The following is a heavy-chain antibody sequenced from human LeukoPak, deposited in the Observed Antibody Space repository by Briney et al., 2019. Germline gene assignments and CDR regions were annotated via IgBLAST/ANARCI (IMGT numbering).Heavy chain of an antibody. Sequence: GGSLRLSCAASGFSFSSYAMHWVRQAPGKGLEWVAIISYDGSNKYYVDSVKGRFTISRDNSKTTLYLQMNSLRAEDTAEYYCAKDRSGAYSSSWYYLFDYWGQGTLVTVSS. D-gene: IGHD6-13*01. V-gene: IGHV3-30*18. CDR1: GFSFSSYA. CDR2: ISYDGSNK. J-gene: IGHJ4*02. CDR3: AKDRSGAYSSSWYYLFDY.